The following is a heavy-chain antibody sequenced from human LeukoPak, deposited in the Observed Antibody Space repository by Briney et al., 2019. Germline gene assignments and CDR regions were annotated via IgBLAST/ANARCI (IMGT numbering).Heavy chain of an antibody. CDR1: GYTFTSYY. Sequence: ASVKVSCKASGYTFTSYYMHWVRQAPGQGLEWMGIINPSGGSTSYAQKFQGRVTMTRGMSTSTVYMELSSLRSEDTAVYYCARDRPLYGSGESFDYWGQGTLVTVSS. CDR2: INPSGGST. CDR3: ARDRPLYGSGESFDY. D-gene: IGHD3-10*01. J-gene: IGHJ4*02. V-gene: IGHV1-46*01.